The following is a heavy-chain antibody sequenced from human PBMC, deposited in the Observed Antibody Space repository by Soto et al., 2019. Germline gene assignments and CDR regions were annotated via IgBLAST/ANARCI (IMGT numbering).Heavy chain of an antibody. CDR1: GFTFDDYG. CDR2: INSSGGSI. D-gene: IGHD2-15*01. CDR3: AKRYCSGGSCYYFEY. V-gene: IGHV3-20*04. J-gene: IGHJ4*02. Sequence: PGGSLRLSCAASGFTFDDYGMSWVRQAPGKGLEWVSCINSSGGSIGYADSVKGRFTISRDNAKNSLYLQMNSLRAEDTAVYYCAKRYCSGGSCYYFEYWGQGTLVTVSS.